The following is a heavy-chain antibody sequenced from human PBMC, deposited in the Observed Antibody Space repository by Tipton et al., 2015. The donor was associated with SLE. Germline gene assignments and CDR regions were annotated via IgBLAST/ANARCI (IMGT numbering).Heavy chain of an antibody. V-gene: IGHV4-59*12. CDR1: GGSISSNY. J-gene: IGHJ3*02. CDR2: IYYSGST. D-gene: IGHD2-15*01. CDR3: ARDLWYGAFDI. Sequence: TLSLTCTVSGGSISSNYWSWIRQPPGKGLEWIGYIYYSGSTNYNPSLKSRVTISVDTSKNQFSLKLSSVTAADTAVYYCARDLWYGAFDIWGQGTMVTVSS.